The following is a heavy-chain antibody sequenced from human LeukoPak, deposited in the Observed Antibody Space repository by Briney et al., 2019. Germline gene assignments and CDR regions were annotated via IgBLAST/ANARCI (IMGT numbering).Heavy chain of an antibody. Sequence: ASVKVSCKASGYTFTSYGISWVRQAPGQGLEWMGWISAYNGNTNYAQKLQGRVTMTTDTSTSTAYMELRSLRSDDTAVYYCARDRNSGSYNDAFDIWGQGTMVTVSS. CDR3: ARDRNSGSYNDAFDI. V-gene: IGHV1-18*01. J-gene: IGHJ3*02. CDR1: GYTFTSYG. CDR2: ISAYNGNT. D-gene: IGHD1-26*01.